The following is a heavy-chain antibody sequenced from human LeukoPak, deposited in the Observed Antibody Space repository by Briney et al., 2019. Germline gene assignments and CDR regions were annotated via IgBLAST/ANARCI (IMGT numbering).Heavy chain of an antibody. J-gene: IGHJ5*02. CDR1: GYTFTGYY. CDR3: ARDSRKPGIAAPVAGS. CDR2: INPNSGGT. V-gene: IGHV1-2*06. D-gene: IGHD6-13*01. Sequence: GASVKVSCKASGYTFTGYYMHWVRQAPGQGLEWMGRINPNSGGTNYAQKFQGRVTMTRDTSISTAFMELSRLRSDDTAVYYCARDSRKPGIAAPVAGSWGQGTLVTVSS.